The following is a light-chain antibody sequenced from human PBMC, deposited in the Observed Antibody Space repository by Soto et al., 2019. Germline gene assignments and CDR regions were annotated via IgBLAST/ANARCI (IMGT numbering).Light chain of an antibody. J-gene: IGKJ1*01. CDR2: GAS. CDR3: QQYNNWPPWT. Sequence: EIVMTQSPATLSVSPGERATPSCRASQSVSSNLAWYQQTPGQAPRLLIYGASTRATGIPARFSGSGSGTEFTLNISSLQSEDFAVYYCQQYNNWPPWTFGQGTKVAIK. CDR1: QSVSSN. V-gene: IGKV3-15*01.